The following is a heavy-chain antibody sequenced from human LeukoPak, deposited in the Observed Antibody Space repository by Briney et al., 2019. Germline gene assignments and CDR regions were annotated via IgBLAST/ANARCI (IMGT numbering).Heavy chain of an antibody. J-gene: IGHJ4*02. CDR1: GYTFTGYY. D-gene: IGHD6-13*01. V-gene: IGHV1-2*02. Sequence: ASVKVSCKASGYTFTGYYMHWVRQAPGQGPEWMGWINPNSGGTNYAQKFQGRVTMTRDTSISTAYMELSRLRSDDTAVYYCAREAPEPGIAAAETYYFDYWGQGTLVTVSS. CDR2: INPNSGGT. CDR3: AREAPEPGIAAAETYYFDY.